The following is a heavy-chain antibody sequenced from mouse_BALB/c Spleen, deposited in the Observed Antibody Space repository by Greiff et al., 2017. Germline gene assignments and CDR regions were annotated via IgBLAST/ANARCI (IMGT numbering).Heavy chain of an antibody. CDR2: IYPGDGDT. V-gene: IGHV1-87*01. J-gene: IGHJ2*01. CDR3: ARATVVAPFDY. CDR1: GYTFTSYW. Sequence: QVQLKESGAELARPGASVKLSCKASGYTFTSYWMQWVKQRPGQGLEWIGAIYPGDGDTRYTQKFKGKATLTSDKSSSTAYMQLSSLASEDSAVYYCARATVVAPFDYWGQGTTLTVSS. D-gene: IGHD1-1*01.